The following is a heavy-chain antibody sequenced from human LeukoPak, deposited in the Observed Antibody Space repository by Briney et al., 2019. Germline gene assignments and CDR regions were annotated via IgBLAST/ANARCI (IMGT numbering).Heavy chain of an antibody. Sequence: ASVKVSCKASGYIFTSYGISWVRQAPRQGLEWMGMIYPRDGSTSYAQKFQGRVTVTRDTSTSTVHMELSGLRSEDTAVYYCARDQEGFDYWGQGTLVTVSS. CDR3: ARDQEGFDY. CDR2: IYPRDGST. V-gene: IGHV1-46*01. CDR1: GYIFTSYG. J-gene: IGHJ4*02.